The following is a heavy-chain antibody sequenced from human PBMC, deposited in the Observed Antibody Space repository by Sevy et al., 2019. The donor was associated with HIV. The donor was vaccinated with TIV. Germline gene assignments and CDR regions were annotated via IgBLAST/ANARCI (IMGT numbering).Heavy chain of an antibody. CDR2: ISGSGGST. J-gene: IGHJ3*01. CDR3: AKRGVGEVFDAFDF. CDR1: GFTFSSYA. V-gene: IGHV3-23*01. D-gene: IGHD3-16*01. Sequence: GGSLRLSCAASGFTFSSYAMSWVRQTPGKGLEWVSAISGSGGSTYYADSVKGRFTISRDNSKNTLYLQMNSLRAEETAVYYCAKRGVGEVFDAFDFWGQGTMVTVSS.